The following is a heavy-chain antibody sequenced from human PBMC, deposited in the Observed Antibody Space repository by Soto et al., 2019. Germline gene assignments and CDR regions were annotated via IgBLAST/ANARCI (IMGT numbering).Heavy chain of an antibody. V-gene: IGHV1-18*04. D-gene: IGHD3-3*01. Sequence: ASVKLSCKASGYTFTSYVISWVRQAPGQGLEWMGWISAYNGNTNYAQKLQGRVTMTTDTSTSTAYMELRSLRSDATAVYYCARDSAGGRAYYDFWSGYYTGYYYYGMDVWGQGTTVTVSS. CDR3: ARDSAGGRAYYDFWSGYYTGYYYYGMDV. CDR2: ISAYNGNT. J-gene: IGHJ6*02. CDR1: GYTFTSYV.